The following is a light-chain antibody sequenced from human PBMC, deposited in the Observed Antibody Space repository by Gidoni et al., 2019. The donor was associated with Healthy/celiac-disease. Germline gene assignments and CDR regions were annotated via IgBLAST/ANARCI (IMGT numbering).Light chain of an antibody. CDR1: QSISSY. CDR3: QQSYSTRMYT. V-gene: IGKV1-39*01. Sequence: DIQMPQSPSYLSASVGDRVTITCRESQSISSYLNWYQQKPGKAPKLLIYAASSLQSGVPSRFSGSGSGTDFTLTISSLQPEAFATYYCQQSYSTRMYTFXQXTKLEIK. CDR2: AAS. J-gene: IGKJ2*01.